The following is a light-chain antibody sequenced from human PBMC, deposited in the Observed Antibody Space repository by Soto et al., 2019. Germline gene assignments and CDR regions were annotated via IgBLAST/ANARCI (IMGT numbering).Light chain of an antibody. CDR2: GAS. Sequence: EIVLTQSPGTLSLSPGETATLSCRASQTMGNIFLFWYQQKPGQAPRLLIYGASSRATGIPDRFSGSGSGTDFTLTINRLEPEDFAVYYCHQYSSAPYTFGQGTNLEIK. J-gene: IGKJ2*01. CDR1: QTMGNIF. V-gene: IGKV3-20*01. CDR3: HQYSSAPYT.